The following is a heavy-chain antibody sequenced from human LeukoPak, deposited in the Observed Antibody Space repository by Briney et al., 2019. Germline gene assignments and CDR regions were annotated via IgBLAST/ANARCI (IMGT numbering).Heavy chain of an antibody. Sequence: ASVKVSCKASGYTFTSYDINWVRQATGQGLECMGWMNPNSSSTGYAQKFQGRVTITRNTSISTAYMELSGLRSEDTAVYYCARGRSTAYPYYFEYWGQGTLVTVSS. CDR3: ARGRSTAYPYYFEY. CDR1: GYTFTSYD. CDR2: MNPNSSST. J-gene: IGHJ4*02. V-gene: IGHV1-8*03.